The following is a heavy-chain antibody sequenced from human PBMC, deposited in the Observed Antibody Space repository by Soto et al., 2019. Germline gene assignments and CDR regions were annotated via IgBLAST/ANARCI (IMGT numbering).Heavy chain of an antibody. Sequence: GGSLRLSCAASGFTFSSYAITWVRQAPGKGLEWVSSIPYTGGSTYYADSVKGRFIISRDNSKNTLFLQMNSLRAEDTAVYYCAKDLPGALLPTCFEAWGQGTLVTVSS. CDR1: GFTFSSYA. V-gene: IGHV3-23*01. CDR2: IPYTGGST. CDR3: AKDLPGALLPTCFEA. J-gene: IGHJ5*02. D-gene: IGHD3-10*01.